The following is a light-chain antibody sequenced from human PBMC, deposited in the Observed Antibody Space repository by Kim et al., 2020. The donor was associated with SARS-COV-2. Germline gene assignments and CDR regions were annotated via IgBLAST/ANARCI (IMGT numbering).Light chain of an antibody. CDR1: SSDVGGYNY. V-gene: IGLV2-8*01. CDR3: SSYAGSNNVL. J-gene: IGLJ2*01. CDR2: ELD. Sequence: GQSVAISCTGTSSDVGGYNYVSWYQQHPGKAPKLMIYELDNRPSGVPDRFSGSNSGNTASLTVSGLQAEDEADYYCSSYAGSNNVLFGGGTQLTVL.